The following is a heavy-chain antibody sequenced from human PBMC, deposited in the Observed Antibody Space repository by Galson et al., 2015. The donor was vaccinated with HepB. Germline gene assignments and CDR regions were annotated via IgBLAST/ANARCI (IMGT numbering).Heavy chain of an antibody. Sequence: SLRLSCAASGFTFRSYGMNWVRQAPGKGLEWVSYISSSGTNIYDADSVKGRCTISRDNAKNSLYLQMNSLRAEDTAIYYCARDGLGNWFDSWGQGTLVTVSS. J-gene: IGHJ5*01. CDR3: ARDGLGNWFDS. CDR2: ISSSGTNI. V-gene: IGHV3-48*01. CDR1: GFTFRSYG. D-gene: IGHD7-27*01.